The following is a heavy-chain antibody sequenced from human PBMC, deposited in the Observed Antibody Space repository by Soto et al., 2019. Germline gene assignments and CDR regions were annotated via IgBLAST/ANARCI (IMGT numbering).Heavy chain of an antibody. CDR1: GFTFGSYA. Sequence: SGGSLRLSCAASGFTFGSYAMSWVRQAPGKGLKWVSAIGGSDGSTYYADSVKGRFTISRDNSKNTLYLQMNSLRAEDTAVYYCAKLPLPYEDDYWGQGTLVTVSS. D-gene: IGHD3-22*01. CDR3: AKLPLPYEDDY. J-gene: IGHJ4*02. CDR2: IGGSDGST. V-gene: IGHV3-23*01.